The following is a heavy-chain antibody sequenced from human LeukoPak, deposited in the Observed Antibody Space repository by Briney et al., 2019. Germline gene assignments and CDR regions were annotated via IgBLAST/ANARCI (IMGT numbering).Heavy chain of an antibody. CDR1: GGTFSSYA. V-gene: IGHV1-69*04. CDR2: IIPILGIA. D-gene: IGHD4-17*01. J-gene: IGHJ4*02. Sequence: SVKVSCKASGGTFSSYAISWVRQAPGQGLEWMGRIIPILGIANYAQKFQGKVTITADKSTSTAYMELSSLRSEDTAVYYCARAQNGDLDYWGQGTLVTVSS. CDR3: ARAQNGDLDY.